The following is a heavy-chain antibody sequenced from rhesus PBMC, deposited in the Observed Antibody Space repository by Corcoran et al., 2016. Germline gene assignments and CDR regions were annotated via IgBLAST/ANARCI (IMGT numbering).Heavy chain of an antibody. Sequence: EVQLVQSGAEVKRPRESLKISCKTSGYSFTSYWISRVRHMPGKGLEWMGAIDPSDSDTRYSPSFQGQVTISADKSISTAYLQWSSLKASDTATYYCAKGYSGYKTHFDYWGQGVLVTVSS. CDR3: AKGYSGYKTHFDY. V-gene: IGHV5-20*02. CDR2: IDPSDSDT. D-gene: IGHD5-24*01. CDR1: GYSFTSYW. J-gene: IGHJ4*01.